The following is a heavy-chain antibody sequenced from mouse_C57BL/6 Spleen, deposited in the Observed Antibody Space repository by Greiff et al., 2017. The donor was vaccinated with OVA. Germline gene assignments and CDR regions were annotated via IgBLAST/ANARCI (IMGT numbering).Heavy chain of an antibody. J-gene: IGHJ4*01. D-gene: IGHD2-5*01. Sequence: VQLQQSGAELVRPGASVTLSCKASGCTFTDYEMHWVKQTPVHGLEWIGAIDPETGGTAYNQKFKGKAILTADKSSSTAYMELRSLTSEDSAVYYCTRGRYYSNYGYAMDYWGQGTSVTVSS. V-gene: IGHV1-15*01. CDR3: TRGRYYSNYGYAMDY. CDR1: GCTFTDYE. CDR2: IDPETGGT.